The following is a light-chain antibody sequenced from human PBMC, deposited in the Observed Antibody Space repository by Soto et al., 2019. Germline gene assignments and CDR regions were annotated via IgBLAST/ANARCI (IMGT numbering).Light chain of an antibody. CDR3: SSYSSSSSPVV. CDR1: ISDVGGSNY. V-gene: IGLV2-14*03. CDR2: DVS. J-gene: IGLJ2*01. Sequence: QSALTQPASVSGSPGQAITISCSGTISDVGGSNYVSWYQHHPGKAPRLMIFDVSNRPSGISNRFSGSKSGSTASLTISGLQDEDEADYYCSSYSSSSSPVVFGGGTKLTVL.